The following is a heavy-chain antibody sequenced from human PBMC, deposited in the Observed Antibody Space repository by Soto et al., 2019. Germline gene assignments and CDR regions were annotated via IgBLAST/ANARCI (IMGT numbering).Heavy chain of an antibody. V-gene: IGHV1-46*01. CDR2: INPSGGGT. CDR1: GYTFTSYY. J-gene: IGHJ6*02. CDR3: ARAQGYYYGMDV. Sequence: QVQLVQSGAEVKKPGASVKVSCKASGYTFTSYYMHWVRQAPGQGLEWMGIINPSGGGTSYAQKFQGRVTMTRDTSTSTVYLELSSLRSEDTAVYYCARAQGYYYGMDVWGQGTTVTVSS.